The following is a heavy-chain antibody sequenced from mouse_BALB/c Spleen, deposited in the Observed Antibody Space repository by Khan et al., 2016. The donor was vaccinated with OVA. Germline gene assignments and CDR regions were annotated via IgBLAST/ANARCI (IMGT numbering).Heavy chain of an antibody. D-gene: IGHD2-10*01. CDR3: ARVGPYHGNYDACFAY. CDR2: INPTNIYT. CDR1: GYTFTSYT. V-gene: IGHV1-4*01. J-gene: IGHJ3*01. Sequence: QVQLQQSGAELARPGASVKMSCKASGYTFTSYTIHWVKQRPGQGLEWIGYINPTNIYTNYTHKFRDKATLTADKSSSTAYMQLSNLTSEDSAVDYCARVGPYHGNYDACFAYWGQGTLVTVSA.